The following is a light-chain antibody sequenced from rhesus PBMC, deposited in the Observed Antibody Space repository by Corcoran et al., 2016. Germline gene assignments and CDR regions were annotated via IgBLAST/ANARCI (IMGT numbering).Light chain of an antibody. CDR1: QSVSSW. V-gene: IGKV1-22*01. CDR3: QQYSSRPLT. Sequence: DIQMTQSPCSLSASVGDTVTITCRASQSVSSWLAWYQQKPEKVPKLLIYKASSLQSGVPSRFTGSGSGTDFTLTFNSLQSEDFATYYCQQYSSRPLTFGGGTKVELK. J-gene: IGKJ4*01. CDR2: KAS.